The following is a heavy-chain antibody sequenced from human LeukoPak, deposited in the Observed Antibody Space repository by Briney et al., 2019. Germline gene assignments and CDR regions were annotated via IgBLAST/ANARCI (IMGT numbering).Heavy chain of an antibody. CDR1: VRSISSYY. D-gene: IGHD5-24*01. V-gene: IGHV4-59*01. CDR2: IYYRRSN. J-gene: IGHJ4*02. Sequence: SQTLSLTCTVSVRSISSYYWSWIRQPPGKGLEWIRYIYYRRSNNYNPSLKSRVTISADTSKNQFSLKLSFVTGADTAVYYCAGGRDGYSYYWGEGTLVTVSS. CDR3: AGGRDGYSYY.